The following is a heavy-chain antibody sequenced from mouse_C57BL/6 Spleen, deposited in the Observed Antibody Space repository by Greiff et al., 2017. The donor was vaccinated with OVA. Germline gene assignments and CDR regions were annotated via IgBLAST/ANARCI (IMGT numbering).Heavy chain of an antibody. Sequence: EVKVEESGGGLVQPGGSMKLSCAASGFTFSDAWMDWVRQSPEKGLEWVAEIRNKANNHATYYAESVKGRFTISRDESKNSIYLQMNSLRAEDTGIYYCTLRYGSSLYAMDYWGQGTSVTVSS. CDR3: TLRYGSSLYAMDY. CDR2: IRNKANNHAT. J-gene: IGHJ4*01. CDR1: GFTFSDAW. V-gene: IGHV6-6*01. D-gene: IGHD1-1*01.